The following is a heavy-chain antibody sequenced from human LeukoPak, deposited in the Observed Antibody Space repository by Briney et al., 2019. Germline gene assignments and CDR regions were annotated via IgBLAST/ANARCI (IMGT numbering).Heavy chain of an antibody. J-gene: IGHJ4*02. Sequence: GGSLRLSCAASGFTFSSYEMNWVRQAPGKGLEWVSYISSSGSTIYYADSVKGRFTISRDNAKNSLYLQMNSLRAEDTAVYYCARDLPVSGAYHNFDLWGQGTLVTVSS. V-gene: IGHV3-48*03. CDR2: ISSSGSTI. D-gene: IGHD3-16*01. CDR1: GFTFSSYE. CDR3: ARDLPVSGAYHNFDL.